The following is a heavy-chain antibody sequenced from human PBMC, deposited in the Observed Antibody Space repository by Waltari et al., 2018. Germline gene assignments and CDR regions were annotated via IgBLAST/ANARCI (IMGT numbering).Heavy chain of an antibody. J-gene: IGHJ3*02. CDR3: ARQEIIVEVTGDGFDI. CDR1: GGSFSGYY. Sequence: QVQLQQWGAGLLKPSETLSLTCAVYGGSFSGYYWSWIRQPPGKGLEWIGEIRHSGTTNDNPPRKGLVTISLDTSKNQFSLKLSSVTAADTAVYYCARQEIIVEVTGDGFDIWGQGTMVTVSS. CDR2: IRHSGTT. V-gene: IGHV4-34*01. D-gene: IGHD2-21*02.